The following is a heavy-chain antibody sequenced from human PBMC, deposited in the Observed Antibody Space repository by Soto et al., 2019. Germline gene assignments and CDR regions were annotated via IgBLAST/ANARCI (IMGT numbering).Heavy chain of an antibody. CDR1: AFSFSSHA. D-gene: IGHD1-26*01. Sequence: QVQLMESGGGVVQPGRSLRLSCVTSAFSFSSHAMHWVRQAPGKGLEWVAIISYDGAHTFYADSVKGRFTVSRDNSKSTLYLEMTSLTAEDTSLYYGARGSSGRDYLDHCGQGTLVTVSS. CDR3: ARGSSGRDYLDH. CDR2: ISYDGAHT. J-gene: IGHJ4*01. V-gene: IGHV3-33*01.